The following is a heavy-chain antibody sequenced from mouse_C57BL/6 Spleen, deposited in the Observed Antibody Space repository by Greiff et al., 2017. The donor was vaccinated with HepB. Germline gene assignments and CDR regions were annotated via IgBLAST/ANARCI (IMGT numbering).Heavy chain of an antibody. CDR2: IYPGSGST. Sequence: QVQLQQPGAELVKPGASVKMSCKASGYTFTSYWITWVKQRPGQGLEWIGDIYPGSGSTNYNEKFKSKATLTVDKSSSTAYMQLSSLTSEDSAVYYCARDDGYYTSFAYWGQGTLVTVSA. J-gene: IGHJ3*01. CDR1: GYTFTSYW. CDR3: ARDDGYYTSFAY. V-gene: IGHV1-55*01. D-gene: IGHD2-3*01.